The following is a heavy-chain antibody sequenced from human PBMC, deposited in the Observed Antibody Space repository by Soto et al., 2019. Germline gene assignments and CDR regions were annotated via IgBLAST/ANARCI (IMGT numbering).Heavy chain of an antibody. D-gene: IGHD4-17*01. CDR3: AHTSGGYGDYRYFDY. V-gene: IGHV2-5*02. CDR2: IYWDDDK. J-gene: IGHJ4*02. CDR1: GFSLSTSGVG. Sequence: QITLKESGPTLVKPTQTLTLTCTFSGFSLSTSGVGVGWIRQPPGKALEWLALIYWDDDKRYSPSLKSRLTIXXDXAXXQVVLTMTNMDPVDTATYYCAHTSGGYGDYRYFDYWGQGTLVTVSS.